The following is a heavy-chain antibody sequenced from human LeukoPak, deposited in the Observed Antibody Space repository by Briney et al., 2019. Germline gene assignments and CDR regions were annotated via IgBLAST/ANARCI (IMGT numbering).Heavy chain of an antibody. CDR2: IIPIFGTA. CDR3: ARDRVIAPSRENAFDI. Sequence: SVKVSCEASGGTFSSYAISWVRQAPGQGLEWMGGIIPIFGTANYAQKFQGRVTITADESTSTAYMELSSQRSEDTAVYYCARDRVIAPSRENAFDIWGQGTMVTVSS. V-gene: IGHV1-69*01. J-gene: IGHJ3*02. D-gene: IGHD3-10*01. CDR1: GGTFSSYA.